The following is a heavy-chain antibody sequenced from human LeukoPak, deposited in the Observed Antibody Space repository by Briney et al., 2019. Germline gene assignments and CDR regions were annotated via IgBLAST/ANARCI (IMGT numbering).Heavy chain of an antibody. D-gene: IGHD6-19*01. CDR1: GYTFTGYY. Sequence: ASVKVSCKASGYTFTGYYMHWVRQAPGQGLEWMGWINPNSGGTDYAQRFQGRVTMTRDTSISTAYMELSRLTSDDAAVYYCARDGAVAGTAYPEYWGQGTPVTVSS. J-gene: IGHJ4*02. V-gene: IGHV1-2*02. CDR3: ARDGAVAGTAYPEY. CDR2: INPNSGGT.